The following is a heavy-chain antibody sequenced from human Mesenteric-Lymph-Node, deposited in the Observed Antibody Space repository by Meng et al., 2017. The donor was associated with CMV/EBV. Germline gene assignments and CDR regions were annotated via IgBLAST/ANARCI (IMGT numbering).Heavy chain of an antibody. CDR1: GFTFSGSA. CDR2: IRSKANSYAT. V-gene: IGHV3-73*01. D-gene: IGHD5-24*01. J-gene: IGHJ4*02. Sequence: SGFTFSGSAMHWVRQASGKGLEWVGRIRSKANSYATAYAASVKGRFTISRDDSKNTAYLQMNSLKTEDTAVYYCTRRYRDGYNYADYWGQGTLVTVSS. CDR3: TRRYRDGYNYADY.